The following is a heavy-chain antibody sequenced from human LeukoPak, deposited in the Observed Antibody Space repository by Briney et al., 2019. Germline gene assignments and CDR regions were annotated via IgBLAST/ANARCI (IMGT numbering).Heavy chain of an antibody. CDR2: IYYSGST. D-gene: IGHD3-22*01. CDR3: ARVHYDSSGYYYRFDY. Sequence: ASETLSLTCTVSGGSISSGGYSWSWLRQHPGKGLEWIGYIYYSGSTYYNPSLKSRITISVDTSKNQFSLKLSSVTAADTAVYYCARVHYDSSGYYYRFDYWGQGTLVTVSS. J-gene: IGHJ4*02. CDR1: GGSISSGGYS. V-gene: IGHV4-31*03.